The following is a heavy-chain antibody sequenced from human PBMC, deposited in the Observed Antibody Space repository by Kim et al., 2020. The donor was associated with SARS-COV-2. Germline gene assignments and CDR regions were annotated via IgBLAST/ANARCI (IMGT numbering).Heavy chain of an antibody. V-gene: IGHV3-23*01. J-gene: IGHJ4*02. D-gene: IGHD3-9*01. CDR2: LSGRDDTT. Sequence: LSLTCAASGFTFSNSVLSWVRQAPEKGLAWVSTLSGRDDTTYYADSVKGRFSISRDTSKSTLYLQMNSLRVEDTALYYCARRLDGSRPFAYWGQG. CDR1: GFTFSNSV. CDR3: ARRLDGSRPFAY.